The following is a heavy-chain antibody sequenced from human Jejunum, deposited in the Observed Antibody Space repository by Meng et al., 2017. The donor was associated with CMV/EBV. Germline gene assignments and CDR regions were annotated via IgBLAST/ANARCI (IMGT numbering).Heavy chain of an antibody. CDR2: ISYSENT. J-gene: IGHJ5*02. CDR3: ASYYYDASGHNWFDA. Sequence: CSISSGHYYCRCIRQAPGKGLEWIVYISYSENTYYNPSLMTRITVSIDTSKAQFSLKMSSVTAADTDVYYCASYYYDASGHNWFDAWGRGILVTVSS. CDR1: CSISSGHYY. D-gene: IGHD3-22*01. V-gene: IGHV4-30-4*08.